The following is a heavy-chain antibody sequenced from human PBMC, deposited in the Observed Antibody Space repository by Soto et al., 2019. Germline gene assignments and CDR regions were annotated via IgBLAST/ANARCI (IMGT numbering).Heavy chain of an antibody. CDR2: IDDTGST. CDR3: ARGVLEWLLRDSYYYYMDV. Sequence: SETLSLTCTVSGDSISRSYCNWIRQAPGKGLEWIGYIDDTGSTNYNPSLKSRVTLSVDPSNNQYSLKLSSVTAADTAVYYCARGVLEWLLRDSYYYYMDVWGKGTTVTVSS. V-gene: IGHV4-59*01. CDR1: GDSISRSY. J-gene: IGHJ6*03. D-gene: IGHD3-3*01.